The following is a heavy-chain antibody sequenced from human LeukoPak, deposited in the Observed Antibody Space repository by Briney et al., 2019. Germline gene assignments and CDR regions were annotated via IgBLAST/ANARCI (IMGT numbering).Heavy chain of an antibody. CDR3: ERDRPTGSSRLFVVQ. Sequence: GGSLRLSRTASGFSVSSFAMTSVRRAPGKGLEWLASMSSGGTYIYYADSGRGRFTISRDNTENSLYLAMNNLRVEDTAIYYCERDRPTGSSRLFVVQWGQGTPVIVSS. V-gene: IGHV3-21*01. CDR2: MSSGGTYI. D-gene: IGHD3-10*01. CDR1: GFSVSSFA. J-gene: IGHJ4*02.